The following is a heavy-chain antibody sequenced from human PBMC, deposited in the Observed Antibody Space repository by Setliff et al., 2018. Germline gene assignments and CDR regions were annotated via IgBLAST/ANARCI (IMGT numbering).Heavy chain of an antibody. J-gene: IGHJ4*02. CDR2: IDQISRG. V-gene: IGHV3-53*01. CDR3: ARLQFYSSGWYRDDY. D-gene: IGHD6-19*01. Sequence: GGSLRLSCATSGFTFRDYSLTWVRQAPGKGLEWVSGIDQISRGYYPDSMKGRFTISRDNSRNTISLQINDLRAEDTAVYYCARLQFYSSGWYRDDYWGQGTLVTVS. CDR1: GFTFRDYS.